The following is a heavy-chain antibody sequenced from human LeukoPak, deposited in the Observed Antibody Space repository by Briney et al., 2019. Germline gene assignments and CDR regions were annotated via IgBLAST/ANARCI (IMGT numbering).Heavy chain of an antibody. D-gene: IGHD4-23*01. CDR1: GYTFTSYH. J-gene: IGHJ3*02. CDR2: INPSGGTT. Sequence: ASVKVSCKASGYTFTSYHMHWVRQAPGQGLEWMGIINPSGGTTNYAQKFRGRVTMTRDMSTSTVYMELSSLRSEDTAVYYCARVSNSGVVYGAFDIWGQGTMVTVSS. V-gene: IGHV1-46*01. CDR3: ARVSNSGVVYGAFDI.